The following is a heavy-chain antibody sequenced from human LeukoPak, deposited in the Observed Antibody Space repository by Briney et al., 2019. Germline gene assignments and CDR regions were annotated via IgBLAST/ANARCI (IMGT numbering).Heavy chain of an antibody. J-gene: IGHJ4*02. Sequence: GGSLRLSCAASGFTFSSYSMNWVRQAPGKGLERISYISSSSRTIYYADSVKGRFTISRDNAKNSLFLQMNSLRAEDTAVYYCARSNYYDSSGYPSFGNWGQGTLVTVSS. D-gene: IGHD3-22*01. CDR1: GFTFSSYS. CDR2: ISSSSRTI. CDR3: ARSNYYDSSGYPSFGN. V-gene: IGHV3-48*04.